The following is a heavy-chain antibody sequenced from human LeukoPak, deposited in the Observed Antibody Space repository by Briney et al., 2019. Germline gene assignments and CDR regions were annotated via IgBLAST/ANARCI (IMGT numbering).Heavy chain of an antibody. V-gene: IGHV1-8*03. D-gene: IGHD5-24*01. J-gene: IGHJ4*02. CDR2: MSPNSGNT. CDR1: GYTFTSYD. CDR3: AKDVGWLQAPFDY. Sequence: ASVKVSCKASGYTFTSYDINWVRQATGQGLEWMGWMSPNSGNTGYAQKFQGRVTITRNTSISTAYMELSSLRSEDTAVYYCAKDVGWLQAPFDYWGQGTLVTVSS.